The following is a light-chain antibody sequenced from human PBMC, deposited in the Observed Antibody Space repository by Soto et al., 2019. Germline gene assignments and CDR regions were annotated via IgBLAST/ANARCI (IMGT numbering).Light chain of an antibody. J-gene: IGLJ1*01. CDR3: SSYSSSSTLFV. CDR2: EVS. Sequence: QSVLTQPASVSGSPGQSITISCTGTSSDVGAYKYASWYQQHPGKAPKVMIYEVSNRPSGVSNRFPGSKSGNTASLTISGLQAEDEADYFCSSYSSSSTLFVFGTGTKVTVL. V-gene: IGLV2-14*01. CDR1: SSDVGAYKY.